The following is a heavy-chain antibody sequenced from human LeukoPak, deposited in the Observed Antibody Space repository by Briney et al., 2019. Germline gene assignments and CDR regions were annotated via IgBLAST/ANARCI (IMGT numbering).Heavy chain of an antibody. CDR3: ARGGVTAGLDY. CDR1: GFTFSSYW. CDR2: INGDGSRI. Sequence: GGSLRLSCAASGFTFSSYWMHWVRQAPGKGLEWVSHINGDGSRISYADSVKGRFTISRDNAKNTLYLQMNSLRAEDTAVYCCARGGVTAGLDYWGQGTRVTVSA. J-gene: IGHJ4*02. D-gene: IGHD2-21*02. V-gene: IGHV3-74*01.